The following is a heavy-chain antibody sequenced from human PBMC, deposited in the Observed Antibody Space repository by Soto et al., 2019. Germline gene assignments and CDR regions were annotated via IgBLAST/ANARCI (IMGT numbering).Heavy chain of an antibody. D-gene: IGHD6-13*01. CDR3: ARAPDSSSWYYYYYGMDV. CDR1: GFTFSSYW. V-gene: IGHV3-74*01. J-gene: IGHJ6*02. CDR2: INSDGSST. Sequence: PGGSLRLSCAASGFTFSSYWMHWVRQAPGKGLVWVSRINSDGSSTSYADSVKGRFTISRDNAKNTLYLQMNSLRAEDTAVYYCARAPDSSSWYYYYYGMDVWGQGTTVTVSS.